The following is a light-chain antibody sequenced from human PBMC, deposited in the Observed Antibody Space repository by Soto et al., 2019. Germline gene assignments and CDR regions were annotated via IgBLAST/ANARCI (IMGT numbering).Light chain of an antibody. CDR3: SSYTGSSSRYV. Sequence: QSVLAQPASVSGSPGQSITISCTGTSSDVGGYNFVSWYQQYPGEAPKLMIYEVSNRPSGVSNRFSGSKSGNTASLTISGLQAEDETDYYCSSYTGSSSRYVFGTGTKVTVL. CDR2: EVS. J-gene: IGLJ1*01. V-gene: IGLV2-14*01. CDR1: SSDVGGYNF.